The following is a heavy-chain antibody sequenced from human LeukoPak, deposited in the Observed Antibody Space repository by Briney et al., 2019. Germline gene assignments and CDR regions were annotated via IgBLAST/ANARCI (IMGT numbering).Heavy chain of an antibody. CDR1: GFTFDDYA. Sequence: GGSLRLSCAASGFTFDDYAMHWVRQTPGKGLEWVSSISWDGGISVYADSVKGRFTISRDNAKSSLYLEMSALTPDDTALYFCIKDLRLDLHFDTFDIWGQGTVVTVSS. CDR3: IKDLRLDLHFDTFDI. V-gene: IGHV3-9*01. J-gene: IGHJ3*02. CDR2: ISWDGGIS. D-gene: IGHD1-7*01.